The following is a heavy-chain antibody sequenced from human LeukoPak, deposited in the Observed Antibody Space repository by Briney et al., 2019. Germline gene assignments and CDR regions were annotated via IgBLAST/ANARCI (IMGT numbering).Heavy chain of an antibody. CDR1: GGSISSSSYY. Sequence: SETLSLTCTVSGGSISSSSYYWGWIRQPPGKGLEWIGSIYYSGSTYYNPSLKSRVTISVDTSKNQFSLKLSSVTAADTAVYYCARGADGRVAVAGTQYFDYWGQGTLVTVSS. CDR3: ARGADGRVAVAGTQYFDY. V-gene: IGHV4-39*01. CDR2: IYYSGST. J-gene: IGHJ4*02. D-gene: IGHD6-19*01.